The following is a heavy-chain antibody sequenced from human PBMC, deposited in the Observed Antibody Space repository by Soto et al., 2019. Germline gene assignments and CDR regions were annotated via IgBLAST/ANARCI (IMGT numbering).Heavy chain of an antibody. CDR1: GGTFSSYA. J-gene: IGHJ6*02. Sequence: QVQLVQSGAEVKKPGSSVKVSCKASGGTFSSYAISWVRQAPGQGLEWMGGIIPIFGTADYAQKFQGRVTITADESTSTAYMELSSLRSEDTAVYYCATHYSSGGSSYYYGVDVWGQGTTVTVSS. CDR3: ATHYSSGGSSYYYGVDV. V-gene: IGHV1-69*12. CDR2: IIPIFGTA. D-gene: IGHD6-19*01.